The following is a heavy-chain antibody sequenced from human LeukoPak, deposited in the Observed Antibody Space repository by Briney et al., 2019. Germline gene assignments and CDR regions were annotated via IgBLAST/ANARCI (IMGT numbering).Heavy chain of an antibody. J-gene: IGHJ4*02. V-gene: IGHV3-23*01. CDR2: ISASGDSI. CDR3: AKGVYGDHPHYFVC. Sequence: GGSLRLSCAASGFPFLAYAMRWVRQAPGEGPEMVAHISASGDSIYYADSVKGRFTISRDNSRTTLYLQMNTLRVEDTAVYYCAKGVYGDHPHYFVCWGQGSLVIVSS. CDR1: GFPFLAYA. D-gene: IGHD4-17*01.